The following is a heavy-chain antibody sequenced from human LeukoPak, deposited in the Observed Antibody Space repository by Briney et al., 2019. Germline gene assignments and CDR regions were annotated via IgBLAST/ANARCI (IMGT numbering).Heavy chain of an antibody. V-gene: IGHV3-7*01. CDR3: VGQLLRAV. D-gene: IGHD2-2*01. CDR2: IKEDGSVQ. Sequence: GGSLRLSCTASGLPFSGYWISWVRQAPGKGLEWVANIKEDGSVQDYADSEKGRFTISRDNAKNSLYLQMNSLRVDDTAVYYCVGQLLRAVWGKGTTVTVSS. CDR1: GLPFSGYW. J-gene: IGHJ6*04.